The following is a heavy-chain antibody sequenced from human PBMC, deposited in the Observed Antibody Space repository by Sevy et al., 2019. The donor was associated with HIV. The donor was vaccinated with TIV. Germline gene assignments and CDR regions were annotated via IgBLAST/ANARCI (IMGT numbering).Heavy chain of an antibody. Sequence: DAVKVSCKASGYTFTSYDINWVRQATGQGLEWMGWMNPNSGNTGYAQKFQGRVTISRNTSISTAYMELSSLRSQDTAVYYCARGGVYRLGPFDYWGQGTSVLVSS. J-gene: IGHJ4*02. CDR2: MNPNSGNT. CDR1: GYTFTSYD. V-gene: IGHV1-8*03. CDR3: ARGGVYRLGPFDY.